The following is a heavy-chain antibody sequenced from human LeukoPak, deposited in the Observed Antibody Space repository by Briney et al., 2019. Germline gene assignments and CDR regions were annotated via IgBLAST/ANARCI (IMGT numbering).Heavy chain of an antibody. CDR2: VNTVSSYI. D-gene: IGHD3-22*01. V-gene: IGHV3-21*01. J-gene: IGHJ4*02. CDR1: GFTFSDYS. CDR3: ARLRRNSDRSDFFYYYDH. Sequence: GGSLRLSCAASGFTFSDYSMNWVRQAPGKGLEWVASVNTVSSYIYYANSMRGRFTISRDNAKNSLFLQMNSLRAEDTAVYYCARLRRNSDRSDFFYYYDHWGQGTLVTVSS.